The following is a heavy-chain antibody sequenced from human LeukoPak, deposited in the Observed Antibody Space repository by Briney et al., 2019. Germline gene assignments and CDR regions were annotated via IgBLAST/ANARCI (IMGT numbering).Heavy chain of an antibody. D-gene: IGHD6-19*01. Sequence: GASVTVSCKASGYTFTGYYMHWVRQAPGQGLEWMGWINPNSGGTNYAQKFQGRVTMTRDTSISTAYMELSRLRSDDTAVYYCARYDSSGWSFDYWGQGTLVTVSS. CDR3: ARYDSSGWSFDY. CDR1: GYTFTGYY. J-gene: IGHJ4*02. V-gene: IGHV1-2*02. CDR2: INPNSGGT.